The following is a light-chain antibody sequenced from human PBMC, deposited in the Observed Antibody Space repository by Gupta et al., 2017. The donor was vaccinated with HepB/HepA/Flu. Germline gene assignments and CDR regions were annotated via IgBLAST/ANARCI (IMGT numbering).Light chain of an antibody. CDR3: QQRGDWPPTWT. CDR2: DVS. V-gene: IGKV3-11*01. J-gene: IGKJ1*01. CDR1: QSVSSY. Sequence: PATLSLSPGERATLSCRASQSVSSYLAWYQPKPGQAPRLLISDVSNRATGVPARFSGSGSGTDFTLTISSLEPEDFAVYFCQQRGDWPPTWTFGQGTKVEVK.